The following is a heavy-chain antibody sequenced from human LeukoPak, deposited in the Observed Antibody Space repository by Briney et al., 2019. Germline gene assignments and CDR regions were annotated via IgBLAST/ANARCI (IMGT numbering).Heavy chain of an antibody. CDR3: AKDDIAARPVGLGY. D-gene: IGHD6-6*01. V-gene: IGHV3-30*18. Sequence: HPWGSLRLSCAASGFTFSSYGMHWVRQAPGKGLEWVAVISYDGSNKYYADSVKGRFTISRDNSKNTLYLQMNSLRAEDTAVYYCAKDDIAARPVGLGYWGQGTLVTVSS. J-gene: IGHJ4*02. CDR1: GFTFSSYG. CDR2: ISYDGSNK.